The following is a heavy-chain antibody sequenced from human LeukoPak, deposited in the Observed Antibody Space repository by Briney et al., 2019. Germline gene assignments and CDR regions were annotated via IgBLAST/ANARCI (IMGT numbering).Heavy chain of an antibody. V-gene: IGHV3-9*03. D-gene: IGHD4-17*01. CDR1: GFTFDDYA. J-gene: IGHJ3*02. CDR3: AKWSDYGDQEGAFDI. CDR2: ISWNSGSI. Sequence: GGSLRLSCAASGFTFDDYAMHWVRQAPGKGLEWVSGISWNSGSIGYADSVKGRFTISRDNAKNSLYLQMNSLRAVDMALYYCAKWSDYGDQEGAFDIWGQGTMVTVSS.